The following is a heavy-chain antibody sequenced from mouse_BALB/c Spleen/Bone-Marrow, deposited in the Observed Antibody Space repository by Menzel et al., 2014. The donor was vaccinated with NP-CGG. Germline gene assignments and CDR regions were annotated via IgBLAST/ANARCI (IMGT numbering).Heavy chain of an antibody. CDR1: GYSFTSYW. J-gene: IGHJ4*01. Sequence: VQLQQSGTVLARPGASVKMSCKASGYSFTSYWMHWVKQRPGQGLEWIGALYPGNSDTSYNQKFKGKAKLTAVTSASTAYMELSSLTNEDSAVYYCTRGAYYDYSYYAMDYWGQGTSVTVPS. D-gene: IGHD2-4*01. V-gene: IGHV1-5*01. CDR2: LYPGNSDT. CDR3: TRGAYYDYSYYAMDY.